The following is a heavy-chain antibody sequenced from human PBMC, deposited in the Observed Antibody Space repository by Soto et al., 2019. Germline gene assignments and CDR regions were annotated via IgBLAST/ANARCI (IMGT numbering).Heavy chain of an antibody. Sequence: GGSLRLSFAASGFTFSSYAMHWVRQAPGKGLEWVAVISYDGSNKYYADSVKGRFTISRDNSKNTLYLQMNSLRAEDTAVYYCARDSDWNYYFDYWGQGTLVTVSS. CDR3: ARDSDWNYYFDY. D-gene: IGHD1-7*01. V-gene: IGHV3-30*04. CDR2: ISYDGSNK. J-gene: IGHJ4*02. CDR1: GFTFSSYA.